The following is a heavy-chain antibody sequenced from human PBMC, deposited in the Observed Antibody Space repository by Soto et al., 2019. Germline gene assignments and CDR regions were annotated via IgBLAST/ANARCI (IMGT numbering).Heavy chain of an antibody. D-gene: IGHD6-6*01. CDR2: IRSKAYGETT. Sequence: GGSLRLSCTASGFTFGDYGMSWFRQAPGKGLEWVGFIRSKAYGETTEYAASVKGRFTISRDDYESIADLQMNSLKTEDTAVYYCTTAGSIAARQRYFDDWGQGTLVTVSS. CDR3: TTAGSIAARQRYFDD. CDR1: GFTFGDYG. J-gene: IGHJ4*02. V-gene: IGHV3-49*03.